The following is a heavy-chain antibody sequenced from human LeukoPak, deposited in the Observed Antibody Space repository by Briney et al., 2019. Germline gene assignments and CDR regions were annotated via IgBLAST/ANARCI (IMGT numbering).Heavy chain of an antibody. Sequence: GGPLRLSCAASGFTFNTYAMTWVRQAPGKGLEWVSSISSSGSNTYYTDSVKGRFTISRDNSKYTLYLQMNSLGVADTAVYYCARDDIEVAGTLWFDPWGQGTLVTVSS. D-gene: IGHD6-19*01. V-gene: IGHV3-23*01. CDR2: ISSSGSNT. CDR1: GFTFNTYA. J-gene: IGHJ5*02. CDR3: ARDDIEVAGTLWFDP.